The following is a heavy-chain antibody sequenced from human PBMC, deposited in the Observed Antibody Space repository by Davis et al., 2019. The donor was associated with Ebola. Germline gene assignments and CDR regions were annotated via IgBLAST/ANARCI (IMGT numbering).Heavy chain of an antibody. CDR1: GFTFSSYW. V-gene: IGHV3-73*01. J-gene: IGHJ4*02. Sequence: GESLKISCAASGFTFSSYWMSWVRQASGKGLEWVGRIRSKANSYATAYAASVKGRFTISRDDSKNTAYLQMNSLKTEDTAVYYCTSGYDRVDYWGQGTLVTVSS. D-gene: IGHD5-12*01. CDR2: IRSKANSYAT. CDR3: TSGYDRVDY.